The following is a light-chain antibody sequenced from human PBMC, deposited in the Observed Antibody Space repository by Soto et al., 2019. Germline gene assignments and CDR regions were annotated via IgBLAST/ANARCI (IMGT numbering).Light chain of an antibody. Sequence: EFVLTQSPGTLSLSPGERATLSCRASQTVRNNYLAWYQQKPGQAPRLLIYDASNRATGIPDRFSGGGSGTDFTLTISRLEPEDFAVYYCQQFSSYPLTFGGGTKVDNK. CDR2: DAS. J-gene: IGKJ4*01. CDR1: QTVRNNY. V-gene: IGKV3-20*01. CDR3: QQFSSYPLT.